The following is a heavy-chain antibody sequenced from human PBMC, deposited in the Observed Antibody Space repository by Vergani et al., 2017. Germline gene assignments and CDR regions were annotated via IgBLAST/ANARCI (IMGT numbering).Heavy chain of an antibody. Sequence: QVQLQESGPGLVKPSETLSLTCTVSGGSINSYYWSWIRQPPGKGLQWIGYIDYSGSTNYNPSLKSRVTISVDTSKNQFSLNLSSVPAADTAVYYCARSVYYGSGSPYYMDVWGKGTTVTVSS. CDR1: GGSINSYY. V-gene: IGHV4-59*01. J-gene: IGHJ6*03. D-gene: IGHD3-10*01. CDR2: IDYSGST. CDR3: ARSVYYGSGSPYYMDV.